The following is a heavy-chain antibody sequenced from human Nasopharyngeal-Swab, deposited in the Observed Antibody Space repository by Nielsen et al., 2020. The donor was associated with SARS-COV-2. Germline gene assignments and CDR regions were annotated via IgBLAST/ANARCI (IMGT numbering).Heavy chain of an antibody. V-gene: IGHV3-74*01. Sequence: GESLKISCAASGFTFSSNWMHWVRQAPGKGLMWVARINRDGSGTNYADSVKGRFTISRDNAKNTLYLQMNTLSAEDTGVYYCARDCDTATCYRSAADTWGQGTLVTVSS. D-gene: IGHD2-2*01. J-gene: IGHJ5*01. CDR1: GFTFSSNW. CDR2: INRDGSGT. CDR3: ARDCDTATCYRSAADT.